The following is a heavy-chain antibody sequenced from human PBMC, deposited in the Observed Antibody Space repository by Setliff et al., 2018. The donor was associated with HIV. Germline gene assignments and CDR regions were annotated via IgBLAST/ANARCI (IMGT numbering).Heavy chain of an antibody. CDR1: GYIFRNHY. J-gene: IGHJ4*02. CDR2: INPEGGGT. CDR3: ARGWEGGMDY. Sequence: ASVKVSCKASGYIFRNHYIHWVRQAPGKGLEWMAMINPEGGGTTNAQKFQGRITLASDTSTNTLYMELSSLRSEDTAVYYCARGWEGGMDYWGQGTLVTVSS. V-gene: IGHV1-46*01. D-gene: IGHD1-26*01.